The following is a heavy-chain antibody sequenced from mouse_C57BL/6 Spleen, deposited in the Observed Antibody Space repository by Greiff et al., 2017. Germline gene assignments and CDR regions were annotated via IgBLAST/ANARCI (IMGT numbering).Heavy chain of an antibody. V-gene: IGHV1-19*01. D-gene: IGHD1-1*01. Sequence: VQLQQSGPVLVKPGASVKMSCKASGYTFTDYYMNWVKQSHGKSLEWIGVINPYNGGTSYNQKFKGKAPLTVDKSSSTAYMELNSLTSEDSAVHYWARGSSSFAYWGQGTLVTVSA. J-gene: IGHJ3*01. CDR3: ARGSSSFAY. CDR2: INPYNGGT. CDR1: GYTFTDYY.